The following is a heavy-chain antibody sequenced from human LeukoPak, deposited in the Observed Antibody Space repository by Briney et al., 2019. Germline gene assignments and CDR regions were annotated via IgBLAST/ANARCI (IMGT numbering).Heavy chain of an antibody. CDR3: ARVPTHDSSGYYDYYYYYMDV. D-gene: IGHD3-22*01. CDR1: GGTFSSYA. J-gene: IGHJ6*03. Sequence: GASVKVSFNASGGTFSSYAISWVRQAPGQGLELMGWISAYNGKTNYAQKVQGMVTITTDTSTRTAYMEIRSLRSDDTAVYYCARVPTHDSSGYYDYYYYYMDVWGKGTTVTISS. V-gene: IGHV1-18*01. CDR2: ISAYNGKT.